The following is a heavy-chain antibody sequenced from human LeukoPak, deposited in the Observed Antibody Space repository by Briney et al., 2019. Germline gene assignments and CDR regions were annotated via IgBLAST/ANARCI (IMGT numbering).Heavy chain of an antibody. CDR2: IYYSGST. V-gene: IGHV4-59*08. CDR1: GGSISNYC. J-gene: IGHJ4*02. Sequence: PSETLSLTCTVSGGSISNYCWSWFRQPPGKGLEWIGYIYYSGSTNYNPSLKSRVTISVDTSKNQFSLKLSFVTAADTAVYYCASGYSGYEGAFLNYWGQGTLVTVSS. D-gene: IGHD5-12*01. CDR3: ASGYSGYEGAFLNY.